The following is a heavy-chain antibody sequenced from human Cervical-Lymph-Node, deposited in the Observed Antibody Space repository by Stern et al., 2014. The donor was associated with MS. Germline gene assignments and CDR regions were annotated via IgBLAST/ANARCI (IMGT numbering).Heavy chain of an antibody. D-gene: IGHD3-16*02. J-gene: IGHJ4*02. CDR3: ATDPWVWGSYRYTGL. CDR1: GYTLTELS. CDR2: FDPEDGEA. V-gene: IGHV1-24*01. Sequence: MQLVESGAEVKKPGASVKVSCKVYGYTLTELSMHWVRQAPGKGLEWMGGFDPEDGEAIYAQKFQGRVTMTEDTSTDTAYMELSSLRSDDTAVYYCATDPWVWGSYRYTGLWGQGTLVTVSS.